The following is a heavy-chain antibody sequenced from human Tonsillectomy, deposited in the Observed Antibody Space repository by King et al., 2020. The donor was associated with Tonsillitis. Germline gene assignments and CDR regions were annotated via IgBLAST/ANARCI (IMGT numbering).Heavy chain of an antibody. V-gene: IGHV3-74*01. CDR1: GFTFSNYW. Sequence: VQLVESGGGLVQPGGSLRLSCAASGFTFSNYWVHWVRQAPGEGLVWVSRIDTDGSSTNYADSVKGRFTISRDNAKNTLYLQMNSLRAEDTAVYYCVVVTEDYWGQGTLVTVSS. D-gene: IGHD2-21*02. CDR2: IDTDGSST. CDR3: VVVTEDY. J-gene: IGHJ4*02.